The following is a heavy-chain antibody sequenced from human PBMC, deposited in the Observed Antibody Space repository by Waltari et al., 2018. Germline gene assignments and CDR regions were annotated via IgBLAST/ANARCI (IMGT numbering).Heavy chain of an antibody. V-gene: IGHV4-59*08. CDR3: ARSRFEEVPPGP. CDR2: IYYSGIT. CDR1: GCSISSYY. Sequence: QVQLQESVPGLVKPSETLSLTCTVSGCSISSYYWSCIRQPPGKGLEGIGYIYYSGITDYIPSIKSGVTISVDTSKNQFSLKLSSVTAADTAVYYCARSRFEEVPPGPWGQGTLVTVSS. D-gene: IGHD3-3*01. J-gene: IGHJ5*02.